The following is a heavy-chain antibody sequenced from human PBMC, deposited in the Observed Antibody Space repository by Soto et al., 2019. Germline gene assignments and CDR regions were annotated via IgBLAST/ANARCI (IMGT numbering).Heavy chain of an antibody. D-gene: IGHD4-17*01. CDR2: IIPILGIA. V-gene: IGHV1-69*02. CDR3: ATDYGDYGSFGY. J-gene: IGHJ4*02. Sequence: QVQLVQSGAEVKKPGSSVNVSCKASGGTFSSYTISWVRQAPGQGLEWMGRIIPILGIANYAQKFQGRVTITADKSTGTAYMELSSLRSEDTAVYYCATDYGDYGSFGYLCQGTLVTVCS. CDR1: GGTFSSYT.